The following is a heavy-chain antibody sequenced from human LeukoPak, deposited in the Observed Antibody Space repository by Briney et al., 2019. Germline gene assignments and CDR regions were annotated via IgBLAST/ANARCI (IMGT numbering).Heavy chain of an antibody. CDR2: ISYDGGNK. CDR3: AKDGGGYYPSYYYYMDV. J-gene: IGHJ6*03. V-gene: IGHV3-30*18. CDR1: GFTFSSYG. Sequence: GGSLRLSCAASGFTFSSYGMHWVRQAPGKGLEWVAVISYDGGNKYYADSVKGRFTISRDNSKNTLYLQMNSLRAEDTAVYYCAKDGGGYYPSYYYYMDVWGKGTTVTISS. D-gene: IGHD3-22*01.